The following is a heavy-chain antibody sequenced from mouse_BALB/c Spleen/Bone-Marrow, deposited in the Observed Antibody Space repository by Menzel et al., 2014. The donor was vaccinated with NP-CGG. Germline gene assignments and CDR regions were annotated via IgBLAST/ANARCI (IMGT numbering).Heavy chain of an antibody. D-gene: IGHD2-4*01. CDR1: GFTFSNYG. CDR2: INVNGDTT. V-gene: IGHV5-6-3*01. CDR3: ARGYDYSSWFAY. J-gene: IGHJ3*01. Sequence: EVHLVESGGGLVQPGGSLKLPRAASGFTFSNYGMSWVRQTPDKRLEMIATINVNGDTTYHPDSVKGRFTISRDNVKNTLYLQMSSLKSEDTAMYYCARGYDYSSWFAYWGQGTLVTVSA.